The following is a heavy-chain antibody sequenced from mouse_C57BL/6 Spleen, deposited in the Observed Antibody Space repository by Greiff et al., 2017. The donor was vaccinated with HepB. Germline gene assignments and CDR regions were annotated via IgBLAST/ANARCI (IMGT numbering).Heavy chain of an antibody. D-gene: IGHD2-5*01. J-gene: IGHJ1*03. CDR1: GYTFTSYW. CDR2: IHPNSGST. V-gene: IGHV1-64*01. Sequence: QVQLQQPGAELVKPGASVKLSCKASGYTFTSYWMHWVKQRPGQGLEWIGIIHPNSGSTNYNEKFKSKATLTVDKSSSTAYMQLSSLTSEDSAVYYCARGDYSNFWYFDVWGTGTTVTVSS. CDR3: ARGDYSNFWYFDV.